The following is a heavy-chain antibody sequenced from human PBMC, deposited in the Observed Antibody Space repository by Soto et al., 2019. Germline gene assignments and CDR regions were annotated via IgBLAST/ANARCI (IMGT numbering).Heavy chain of an antibody. CDR3: ARGRSGAAGTFDY. CDR1: GGSIHSGGYY. CDR2: IYTIENT. J-gene: IGHJ4*02. D-gene: IGHD6-13*01. Sequence: VQLQESGPGLVTPSQTLSLTCTVSGGSIHSGGYYWTWIRQYPGQGLEWIGYIYTIENTYYKPSRESRATLSEDRSKNQFSLRLTSVTAADTAVYYCARGRSGAAGTFDYWGQGALVTVSS. V-gene: IGHV4-31*03.